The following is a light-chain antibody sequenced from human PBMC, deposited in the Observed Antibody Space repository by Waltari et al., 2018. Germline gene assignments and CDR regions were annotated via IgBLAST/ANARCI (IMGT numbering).Light chain of an antibody. CDR1: NIGSNS. CDR2: NDG. V-gene: IGLV3-21*04. Sequence: SYVLTQPPSVSVAPGRPASRARGGRNIGSNSVHWYQLKPGQAPVLVIYNDGGRPSGIPERFSGSNSGNTATLTISRVEAGDEADYYCQVWDGDSNHVVFGGGTSLTVL. CDR3: QVWDGDSNHVV. J-gene: IGLJ2*01.